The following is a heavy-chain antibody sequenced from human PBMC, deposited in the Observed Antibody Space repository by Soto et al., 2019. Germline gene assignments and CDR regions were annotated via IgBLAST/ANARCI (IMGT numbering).Heavy chain of an antibody. CDR3: AHRPPYSSSRLFDY. Sequence: QITLKESGPTLVKPTQTLTLTCTFSGFSLSTSGVGVGWIRQPPGKALEWLALIYWDDDKRYSPSLKRRLTITKDTSKNQVVLTMTNMDPVDTATYYCAHRPPYSSSRLFDYWGQGTLVTVSS. CDR1: GFSLSTSGVG. J-gene: IGHJ4*02. D-gene: IGHD6-6*01. CDR2: IYWDDDK. V-gene: IGHV2-5*02.